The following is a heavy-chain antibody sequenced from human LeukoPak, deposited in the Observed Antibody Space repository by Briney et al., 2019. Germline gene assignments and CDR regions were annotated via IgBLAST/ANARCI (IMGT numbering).Heavy chain of an antibody. V-gene: IGHV4-31*11. CDR1: GGSISSGGYY. CDR2: IYYSGST. Sequence: SETLSLTCAVSGGSISSGGYYWSWIRQHPGKGLEWIGYIYYSGSTYYNPSLKSRVTISVDTSKNQFSLKLSSVTAADTAVYYCARDHCSGGSCFDYWGQGTLVTVSS. D-gene: IGHD2-15*01. CDR3: ARDHCSGGSCFDY. J-gene: IGHJ4*02.